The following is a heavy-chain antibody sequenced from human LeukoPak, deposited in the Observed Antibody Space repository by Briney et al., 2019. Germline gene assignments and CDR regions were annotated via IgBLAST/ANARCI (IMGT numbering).Heavy chain of an antibody. CDR2: INHSGST. J-gene: IGHJ4*02. V-gene: IGHV4-34*01. D-gene: IGHD3-16*02. CDR3: ARGNWYDYVWGSYRPPYYFDY. Sequence: SETLPLTCAVYGGSFGGYYWSWIRQPPGKGLEWIGEINHSGSTNYNPSLKSRVTISVDTSKNQFSLKLSSVTAADTAVYYCARGNWYDYVWGSYRPPYYFDYWGQGTLVTVSS. CDR1: GGSFGGYY.